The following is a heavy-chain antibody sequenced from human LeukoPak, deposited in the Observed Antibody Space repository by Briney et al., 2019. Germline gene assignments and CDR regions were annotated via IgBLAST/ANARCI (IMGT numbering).Heavy chain of an antibody. Sequence: PGGSLRLSCAASGFTFSSYEMNWVRQAPGKGLEWVANIKQDGSEKYYVDSVKGRFTISRDNAKNSLYLQMNSLRAEDTAVYYCARDVRLSATSWFDPWGQGTLVTVSS. D-gene: IGHD2-2*01. CDR1: GFTFSSYE. V-gene: IGHV3-7*01. CDR3: ARDVRLSATSWFDP. J-gene: IGHJ5*02. CDR2: IKQDGSEK.